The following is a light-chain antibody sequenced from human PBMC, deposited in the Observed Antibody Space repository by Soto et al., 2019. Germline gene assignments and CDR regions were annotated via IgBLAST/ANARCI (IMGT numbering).Light chain of an antibody. CDR3: QQSYSTPWT. V-gene: IGKV1-39*01. CDR1: QTISNY. J-gene: IGKJ1*01. Sequence: DSQMTQSPSSLSASVGDRVTITCRASQTISNYLNWYQQKPGKAPKVLIYGASSLQSGVPSRFSGSGSGTDFTLTISSLQPEDFATYYCQQSYSTPWTFGQGTKVDIK. CDR2: GAS.